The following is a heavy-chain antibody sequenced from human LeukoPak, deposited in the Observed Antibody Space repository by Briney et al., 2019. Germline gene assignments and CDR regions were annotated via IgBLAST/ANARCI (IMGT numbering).Heavy chain of an antibody. D-gene: IGHD6-19*01. CDR3: ARGSGSYSGAADY. CDR2: RNHRGSS. V-gene: IGHV4-34*01. Sequence: PSETLSLTCSVHGSSFTGYYWSWIRQPPGKGLEWIGERNHRGSSYFNPSFVSRVTISLDMSRKQFSLKLTSVTAADTAFYYCARGSGSYSGAADYWGQGTLVTVSS. J-gene: IGHJ4*02. CDR1: GSSFTGYY.